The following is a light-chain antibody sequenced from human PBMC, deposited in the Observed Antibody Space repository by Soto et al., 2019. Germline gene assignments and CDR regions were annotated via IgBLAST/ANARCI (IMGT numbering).Light chain of an antibody. CDR3: QHYHSLPLT. J-gene: IGKJ1*01. V-gene: IGKV1-33*01. CDR1: QDISNY. CDR2: DAS. Sequence: DIQMTQSPSSLSASVGDRVTITCQASQDISNYLNWYQQKPGKAPKLLIYDASNLETGVPSRFTGSGSGTHLTFTINSLQPEDIAAYFCQHYHSLPLTFGHRTKVEIK.